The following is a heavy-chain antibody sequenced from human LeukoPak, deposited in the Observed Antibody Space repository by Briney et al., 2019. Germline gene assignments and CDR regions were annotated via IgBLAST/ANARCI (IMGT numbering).Heavy chain of an antibody. Sequence: PGGSLRLSCAASGFTFSSYAMSWVRQAPGKGLEWVSAISGSGGGTYYADSVKGRFTISRDNSKNTLYLQMNSLRAEDTAVYYCAKDEEEWYYYRLDPWGQGTLVTVSS. J-gene: IGHJ5*02. V-gene: IGHV3-23*01. CDR3: AKDEEEWYYYRLDP. CDR2: ISGSGGGT. D-gene: IGHD3-3*01. CDR1: GFTFSSYA.